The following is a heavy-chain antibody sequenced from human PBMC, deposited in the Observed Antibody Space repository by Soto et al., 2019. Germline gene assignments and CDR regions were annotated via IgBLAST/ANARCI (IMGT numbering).Heavy chain of an antibody. CDR2: ISGSGGST. Sequence: GGSLRLSCAASGFTFSSYAMSWVRQAPGKGLEWVSAISGSGGSTYYADSVKGRFTISRDNSKNTLYLQMNSLRAEDTAVYYCAKDDTYYDILTGYYTGRGFDYWGQGPLVTVSS. J-gene: IGHJ4*02. D-gene: IGHD3-9*01. CDR1: GFTFSSYA. V-gene: IGHV3-23*01. CDR3: AKDDTYYDILTGYYTGRGFDY.